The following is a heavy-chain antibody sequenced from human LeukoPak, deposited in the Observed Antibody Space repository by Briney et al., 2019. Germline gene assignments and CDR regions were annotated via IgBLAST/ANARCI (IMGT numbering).Heavy chain of an antibody. D-gene: IGHD2-2*01. CDR3: ARRMSSSTSLYYYYMDV. V-gene: IGHV4-59*01. CDR2: IYSSGST. CDR1: GGSISSYY. J-gene: IGHJ6*03. Sequence: NPSETLSLTCTVSGGSISSYYWSWIRQPPGKGLEWIGYIYSSGSTNYNPSLKSRVTISVDTSKNQFSLKLSSVTAADTAVYYCARRMSSSTSLYYYYMDVWGKGTTVTVSS.